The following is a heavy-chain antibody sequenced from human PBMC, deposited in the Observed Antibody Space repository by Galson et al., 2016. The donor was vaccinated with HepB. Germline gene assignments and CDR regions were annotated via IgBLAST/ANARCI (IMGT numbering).Heavy chain of an antibody. CDR3: ARGGRGDAFDI. Sequence: SETLSLTCTVYGDSFSGYYWNWIRQPPGKGLEWIGEINQSGSTNYNPSLKSRVTFSLDTSKTQFSLKVNSVTAADTAIYYCARGGRGDAFDIWGQGTMVTVSS. CDR2: INQSGST. J-gene: IGHJ3*02. CDR1: GDSFSGYY. V-gene: IGHV4-34*01.